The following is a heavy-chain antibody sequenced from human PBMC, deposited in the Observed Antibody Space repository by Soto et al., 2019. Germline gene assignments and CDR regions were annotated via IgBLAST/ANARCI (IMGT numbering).Heavy chain of an antibody. CDR1: GFTFSSYA. J-gene: IGHJ4*02. CDR2: ISGSGGST. D-gene: IGHD2-21*02. Sequence: EVQLLESGGGLVQPGGSLRLSCAASGFTFSSYAMSWVRQAPGKGLEWVSAISGSGGSTYYADSVKGRFTISRDNSKNPLYLQMNSLRAEDTAVYYCAKPAAPLAYCGGDCYSFDYWGQGTLVTVSS. V-gene: IGHV3-23*01. CDR3: AKPAAPLAYCGGDCYSFDY.